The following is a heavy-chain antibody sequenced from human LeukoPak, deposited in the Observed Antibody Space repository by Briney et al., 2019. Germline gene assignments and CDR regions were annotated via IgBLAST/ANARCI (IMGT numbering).Heavy chain of an antibody. V-gene: IGHV3-23*01. D-gene: IGHD6-25*01. CDR1: GFTFSSYA. Sequence: PGGSLRLSCAASGFTFSSYAMSWVRQAPGKGLEWVSAISGSGGSTYYADSVKGRFTISRDNSKNTLYLQMNSLRAEDTALYYCVKVTLAAANTDYYYGMDVWGQGTTVTVSS. CDR3: VKVTLAAANTDYYYGMDV. J-gene: IGHJ6*02. CDR2: ISGSGGST.